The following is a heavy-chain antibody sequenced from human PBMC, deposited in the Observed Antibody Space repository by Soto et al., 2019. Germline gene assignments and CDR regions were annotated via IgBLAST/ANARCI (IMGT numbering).Heavy chain of an antibody. CDR1: GFTFSNYE. V-gene: IGHV3-48*03. Sequence: EVQLMESGGGLVQPGGSLRLSCAASGFTFSNYEMNWVRQAPGKGLEWVSYISSSGKNIYYADSVKGRFTISRDNADNSLFLQMISLRAEDTAFYYCTRVGYPYDKSGYYAYWGQGTLVTVSS. CDR2: ISSSGKNI. CDR3: TRVGYPYDKSGYYAY. D-gene: IGHD3-22*01. J-gene: IGHJ4*02.